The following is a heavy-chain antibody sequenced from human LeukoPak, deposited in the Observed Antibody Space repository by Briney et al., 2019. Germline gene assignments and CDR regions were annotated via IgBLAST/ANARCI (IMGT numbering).Heavy chain of an antibody. V-gene: IGHV4-38-2*02. CDR2: IYHSGNT. D-gene: IGHD3-10*01. CDR3: ARDKSRTYGSADAFDI. J-gene: IGHJ3*02. CDR1: GYSISSGYY. Sequence: NPSETLSLTCTVSGYSISSGYYWGWIRQPPGKGLEWIGSIYHSGNTYYNPSLKSRVTMSVDTSKNQFSLKLSSVTAADTAVYYCARDKSRTYGSADAFDIWGQGTMVTVSS.